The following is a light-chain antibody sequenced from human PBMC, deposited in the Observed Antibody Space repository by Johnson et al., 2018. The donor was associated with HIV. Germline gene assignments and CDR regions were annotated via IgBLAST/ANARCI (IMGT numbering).Light chain of an antibody. J-gene: IGLJ1*01. Sequence: QSVLTQPPSVSAAPGQKVTISCSGSSSNIGNNYVSWYQQLPGTAPKLLIYENNKRPSGIPDRFSGSKSGTSATLGITGLQTGDEADYYCGTWKSSLSAGGSFGTGTKVTVL. CDR2: ENN. CDR1: SSNIGNNY. V-gene: IGLV1-51*02. CDR3: GTWKSSLSAGGS.